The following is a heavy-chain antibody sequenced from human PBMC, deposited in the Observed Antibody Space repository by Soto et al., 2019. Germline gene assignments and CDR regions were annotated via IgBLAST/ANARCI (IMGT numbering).Heavy chain of an antibody. V-gene: IGHV4-34*01. Sequence: QVQLQQWGAGLLKPSETLSLTCAVYGGSFSGYYWSWIRQPPGKGLEWIGEINHSGSTNYNPSLKSRGTISVDTSKNQFSLKRSSVTAADTAVYYCAGELSGTNCYSADCGMDVWGQGTTVTVSS. J-gene: IGHJ6*02. D-gene: IGHD2-2*01. CDR1: GGSFSGYY. CDR2: INHSGST. CDR3: AGELSGTNCYSADCGMDV.